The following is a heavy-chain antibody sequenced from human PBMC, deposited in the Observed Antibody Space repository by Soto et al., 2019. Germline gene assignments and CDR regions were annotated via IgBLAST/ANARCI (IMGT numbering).Heavy chain of an antibody. J-gene: IGHJ4*02. V-gene: IGHV4-59*02. CDR3: ARDGAATGSVYLDY. Sequence: QVQLQESGPGLVKPSETLSLTCTVSGGSVSGYFWTWIRQPPGKGLEWIGYISYSGSTNYNSSLKSRVHMSIDPSKNQFSLRLTSVSAADTAVYYCARDGAATGSVYLDYWGQGTLVTVSS. CDR2: ISYSGST. CDR1: GGSVSGYF. D-gene: IGHD6-13*01.